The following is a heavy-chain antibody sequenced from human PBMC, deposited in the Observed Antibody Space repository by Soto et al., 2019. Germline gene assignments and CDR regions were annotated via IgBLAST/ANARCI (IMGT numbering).Heavy chain of an antibody. Sequence: SETLSLTCTVSGGSMSPYYWSWIRQPPGKGLEWIGYIYYTGSTSYNPSLKSRVTISVDTSKTQFSLKLSSVTAADTALCYCARSFYESSGYYPLWGQGTLVTVSS. J-gene: IGHJ4*02. CDR3: ARSFYESSGYYPL. D-gene: IGHD3-22*01. CDR1: GGSMSPYY. CDR2: IYYTGST. V-gene: IGHV4-59*01.